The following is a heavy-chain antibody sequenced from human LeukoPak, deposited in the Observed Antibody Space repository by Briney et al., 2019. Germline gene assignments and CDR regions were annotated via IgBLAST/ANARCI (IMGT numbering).Heavy chain of an antibody. CDR1: GFTFSSYA. V-gene: IGHV3-23*01. J-gene: IGHJ4*02. D-gene: IGHD1-26*01. Sequence: GGSLRLSCAASGFTFSSYAMSWVRQAPGKGLEWVSAISGSGGSTYYADSVKGRFTISRDNAKNSLYLQMNSLRAEDTALYYCAREKVVGATTSPFDYWGQGTLVTVSS. CDR2: ISGSGGST. CDR3: AREKVVGATTSPFDY.